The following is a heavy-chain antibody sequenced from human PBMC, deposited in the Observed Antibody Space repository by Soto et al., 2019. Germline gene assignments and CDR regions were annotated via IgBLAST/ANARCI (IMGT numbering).Heavy chain of an antibody. CDR3: ASRADTYYDYGVDV. CDR1: GFTFSSNW. D-gene: IGHD5-18*01. V-gene: IGHV3-74*01. CDR2: INSDGSST. Sequence: PGMSLRLSCAASGFTFSSNWMYWVRQAPGKGLVWVSRINSDGSSTSYADSVKGRFTISRDNAKNTLYLQMNSLRAEDTAVYYCASRADTYYDYGVDVWCQAPTSTVSS. J-gene: IGHJ6*02.